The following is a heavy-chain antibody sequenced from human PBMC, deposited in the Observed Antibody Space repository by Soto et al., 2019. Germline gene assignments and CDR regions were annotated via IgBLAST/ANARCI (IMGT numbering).Heavy chain of an antibody. V-gene: IGHV1-8*01. CDR1: GYTFXSYD. Sequence: GASVKVSCKASGYTFXSYDINWVRQATGQGLEWMGWMNPNSGNTGYAQKFQGRVTMTRNTSISTAYMELSSLRSEDTAVYYCARERSSGWYVDYWGQGTLVTVSS. CDR3: ARERSSGWYVDY. CDR2: MNPNSGNT. D-gene: IGHD6-19*01. J-gene: IGHJ4*02.